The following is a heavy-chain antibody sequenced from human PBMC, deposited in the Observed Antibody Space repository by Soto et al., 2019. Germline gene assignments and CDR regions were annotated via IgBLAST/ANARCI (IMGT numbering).Heavy chain of an antibody. CDR2: INHSGST. V-gene: IGHV4-34*01. Sequence: SETLSLTCAVYVGSFSGYYWSWIRQPPGKGLEWIWEINHSGSTNYNPSLKSRVTISVDTSKNQFSLKLSSVTAADTAVYYCARGLSRWFGAVTGVDAFDIWGQGTMVTVSS. D-gene: IGHD3-3*01. CDR3: ARGLSRWFGAVTGVDAFDI. J-gene: IGHJ3*02. CDR1: VGSFSGYY.